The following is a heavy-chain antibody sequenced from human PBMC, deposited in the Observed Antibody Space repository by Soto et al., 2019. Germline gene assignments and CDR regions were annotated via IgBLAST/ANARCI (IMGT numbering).Heavy chain of an antibody. V-gene: IGHV4-38-2*01. D-gene: IGHD6-6*01. CDR1: GYSISLGYY. Sequence: KPSETLSLTCAVSGYSISLGYYWGWIRQPPGKGXEWXXXXYXSXNXXXXXCLKSRVSISLDTSKNHFSLELTSVTAADTAMYYCARQYILRSYFDYWGQGTLVTVPQ. CDR3: ARQYILRSYFDY. J-gene: IGHJ4*02. CDR2: XYXSXNX.